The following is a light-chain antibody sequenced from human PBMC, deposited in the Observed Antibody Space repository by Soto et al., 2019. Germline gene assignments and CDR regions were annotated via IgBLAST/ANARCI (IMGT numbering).Light chain of an antibody. CDR2: DTS. CDR1: QGIGDT. CDR3: QPYDIWPLT. V-gene: IGKV3-15*01. Sequence: VMSQSPATLSVSPGDSATLSCRASQGIGDTLAWYQHKPGQTPRLLIYDTSTMSTGVPTRFSGSRSGAEFTLTIISLQSEDVAVYYCQPYDIWPLTFGGGTKVEIK. J-gene: IGKJ4*01.